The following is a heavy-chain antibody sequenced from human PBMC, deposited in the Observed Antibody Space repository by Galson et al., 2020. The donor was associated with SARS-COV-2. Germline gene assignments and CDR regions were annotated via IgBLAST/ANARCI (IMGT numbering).Heavy chain of an antibody. J-gene: IGHJ4*02. CDR3: ARSQYCGGGSCSTFAY. CDR2: IFHSGNT. Sequence: SETLSLTCAVSGDSISSSNWWSGVRQPPGKGLEWIGEIFHSGNTNYNPSLKSRVTVSVDKSKNQFSLNLNSVTAADTAIYYCARSQYCGGGSCSTFAYWGQGTLVTVSS. CDR1: GDSISSSNW. D-gene: IGHD2-15*01. V-gene: IGHV4-4*02.